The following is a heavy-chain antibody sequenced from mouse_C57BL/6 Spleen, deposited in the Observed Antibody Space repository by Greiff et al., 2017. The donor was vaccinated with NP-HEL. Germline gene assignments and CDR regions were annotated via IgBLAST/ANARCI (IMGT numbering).Heavy chain of an antibody. V-gene: IGHV3-6*01. D-gene: IGHD1-1*01. J-gene: IGHJ1*03. CDR2: ISYAGSN. Sequence: EVQRVESGPGLVKPSQSLSLTCSVTGYSITSGYYWNWIRQFPGNKLEWMGYISYAGSNNYNPTPKKRIPITSDTSKNQFFLNLNSVTTEDTATYYCAREGGYYYGSYWYFDVWGTGTTVTVSA. CDR1: GYSITSGYY. CDR3: AREGGYYYGSYWYFDV.